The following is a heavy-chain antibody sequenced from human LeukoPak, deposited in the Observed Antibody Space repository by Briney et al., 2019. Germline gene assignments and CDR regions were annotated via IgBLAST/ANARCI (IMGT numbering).Heavy chain of an antibody. V-gene: IGHV3-21*06. CDR2: ITSSSSYI. Sequence: PGGSLRLSCAASGFTFSTYNMNWVRHAPGKGLEWISSITSSSSYIYYADSVKGRFTISRDNAKNSLFLQMNSLRAEDTAVYFCARAYSGTYGLGYYYMDVWGKGTTVTVSS. CDR1: GFTFSTYN. CDR3: ARAYSGTYGLGYYYMDV. J-gene: IGHJ6*03. D-gene: IGHD1-26*01.